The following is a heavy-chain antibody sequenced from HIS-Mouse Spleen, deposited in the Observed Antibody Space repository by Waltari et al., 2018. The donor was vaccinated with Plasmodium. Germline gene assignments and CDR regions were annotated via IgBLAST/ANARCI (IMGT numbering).Heavy chain of an antibody. V-gene: IGHV4-34*01. J-gene: IGHJ1*01. Sequence: QVQLQQWGAGLLKPSATLSLTCAVYGGSFRGSYLSWLRQPPGKGLEWIGEINHSGSTNYNPSLKSRVTISVDTSKNQFSLKLSSVTAADTAVYYCARVLGYKAAAGTFVEYFQHWGQGTLVTVSS. CDR3: ARVLGYKAAAGTFVEYFQH. CDR1: GGSFRGSY. D-gene: IGHD6-13*01. CDR2: INHSGST.